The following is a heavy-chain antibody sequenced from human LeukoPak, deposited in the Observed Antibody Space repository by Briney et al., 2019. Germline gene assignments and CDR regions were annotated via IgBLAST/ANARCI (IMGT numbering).Heavy chain of an antibody. D-gene: IGHD2-15*01. Sequence: PSETLSLTCTVAGGSINNYYWSWIRQPAGKGLEWIWRIYTRGSTNYNPSLKSRVTMSVDTSKNPFSLKLSSVTAADTAVYYCARGRYCSADICSGGDAFDIWGQGTMVSVSS. CDR3: ARGRYCSADICSGGDAFDI. J-gene: IGHJ3*02. V-gene: IGHV4-4*07. CDR1: GGSINNYY. CDR2: IYTRGST.